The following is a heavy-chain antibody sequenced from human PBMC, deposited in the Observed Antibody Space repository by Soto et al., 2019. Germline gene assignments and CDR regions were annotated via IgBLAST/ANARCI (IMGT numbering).Heavy chain of an antibody. J-gene: IGHJ6*03. CDR3: AREQVDFWSGGAYYYYMDV. V-gene: IGHV4-59*01. CDR1: GGSISSYY. D-gene: IGHD3-3*01. CDR2: IYYSGST. Sequence: PSETLSLTCTVSGGSISSYYWSWIRQPPGKGLEWIGYIYYSGSTNYNPSLKSRVTISVDTSKNQFSLKLSSVTAADTAVYYCAREQVDFWSGGAYYYYMDVWGKGTTVTVSS.